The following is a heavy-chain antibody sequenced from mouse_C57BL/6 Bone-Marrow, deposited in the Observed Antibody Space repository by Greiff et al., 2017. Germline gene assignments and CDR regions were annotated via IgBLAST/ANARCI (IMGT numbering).Heavy chain of an antibody. CDR2: IYPGDGDT. D-gene: IGHD1-1*01. CDR1: GYAFSSSW. CDR3: ARSGDYYGNFDV. J-gene: IGHJ1*03. Sequence: QVQLKESGPELVKPGASVKISCKASGYAFSSSWMNWVKQRPGKGLEWIGRIYPGDGDTNYNGKFKGKATLTADKSSSTAYMQLSSLTSEDSAVYVCARSGDYYGNFDVWGTGTTVTVSS. V-gene: IGHV1-82*01.